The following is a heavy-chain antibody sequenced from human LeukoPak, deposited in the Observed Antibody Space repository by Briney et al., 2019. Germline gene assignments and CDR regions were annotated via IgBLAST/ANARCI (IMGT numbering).Heavy chain of an antibody. J-gene: IGHJ5*02. CDR3: AKDRGGYSYGP. Sequence: SETLSLTCGVYGGSFSDSYWSWIRQPPGKGLEWIGEINHSGSTNYNPSLKSRVTISVDTSKIQFSLKVYSVTAADTAVYYCAKDRGGYSYGPWGQGTLVTVSS. V-gene: IGHV4-34*01. D-gene: IGHD5-18*01. CDR1: GGSFSDSY. CDR2: INHSGST.